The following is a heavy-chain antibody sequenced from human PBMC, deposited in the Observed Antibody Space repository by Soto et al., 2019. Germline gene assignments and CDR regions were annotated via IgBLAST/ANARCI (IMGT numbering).Heavy chain of an antibody. V-gene: IGHV3-48*01. J-gene: IGHJ5*02. D-gene: IGHD6-19*01. CDR3: ARGEQWLVPNWFDP. CDR1: GLTFSSYS. Sequence: EVQLVESGGGLVQPGGSLRLSCAASGLTFSSYSMNWVRQAPGKGLEWVSYISSSSSTIYYADSVKGRFTISRDNAKNSLYLQMNSLRAEDTAVYYCARGEQWLVPNWFDPWGQGTLVTVSS. CDR2: ISSSSSTI.